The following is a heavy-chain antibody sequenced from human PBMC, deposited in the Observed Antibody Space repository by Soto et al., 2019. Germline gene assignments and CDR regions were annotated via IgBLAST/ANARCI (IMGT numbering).Heavy chain of an antibody. CDR1: GFTFSSYG. D-gene: IGHD3-3*01. Sequence: PGGSLRLSCAASGFTFSSYGMHWVRQAPGKGLEWVAVISYDGSNKYYADSVKGRFTISRDNSKNTVYMQMNSLRAEDTAVYYCAKDGNLKYFLVYFDYWGQGTLVTVSS. CDR3: AKDGNLKYFLVYFDY. V-gene: IGHV3-30*18. CDR2: ISYDGSNK. J-gene: IGHJ4*02.